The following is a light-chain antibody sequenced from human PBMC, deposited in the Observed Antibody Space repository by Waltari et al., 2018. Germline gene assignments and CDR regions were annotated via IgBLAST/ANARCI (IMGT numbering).Light chain of an antibody. CDR1: SFDIETSF. CDR3: GTWDGSLRGWV. Sequence: QSVLTQPPSVSAAPGQKVTISCSGHSFDIETSFVSWYQHLPGRAPKLLIYENDKRPSGIPDRLSGSKSGTSATLDISGLQSGDEADYYCGTWDGSLRGWVFGGGTKLTVL. J-gene: IGLJ3*02. CDR2: END. V-gene: IGLV1-51*02.